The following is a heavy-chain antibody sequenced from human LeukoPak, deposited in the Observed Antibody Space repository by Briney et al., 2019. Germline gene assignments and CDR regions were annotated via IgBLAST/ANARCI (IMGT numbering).Heavy chain of an antibody. CDR3: ARGRLNYYGSGSYYH. J-gene: IGHJ5*02. D-gene: IGHD3-10*01. Sequence: SETLSLTCAVYGGSFSGYYWSWIRQPPGKGLEWIGEINHSGSTNYNPSLKSRVTISVDTSKNQFSLKLSSVTAADTAVYYCARGRLNYYGSGSYYHWGQGTLVTVSS. CDR1: GGSFSGYY. CDR2: INHSGST. V-gene: IGHV4-34*01.